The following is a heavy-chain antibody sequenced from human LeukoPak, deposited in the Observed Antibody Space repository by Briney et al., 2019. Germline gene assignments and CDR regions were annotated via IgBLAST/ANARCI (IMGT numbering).Heavy chain of an antibody. V-gene: IGHV4-39*01. CDR2: ISYNGNT. CDR3: ARRSPLVVVITSHYYDY. Sequence: SETLSLTCTVSGDSISSNNYFWGWICQPPGKGLEWIGEISYNGNTYYNPSLKSRVTISVDTSKNQFSLKLSSVIAADTAVYYCARRSPLVVVITSHYYDYWGQGALVTVSS. CDR1: GDSISSNNYF. D-gene: IGHD2-21*01. J-gene: IGHJ4*02.